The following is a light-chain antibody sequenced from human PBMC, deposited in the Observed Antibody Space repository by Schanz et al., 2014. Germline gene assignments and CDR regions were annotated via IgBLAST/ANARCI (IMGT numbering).Light chain of an antibody. V-gene: IGKV1-5*01. CDR3: QQYNNFWG. CDR2: DAS. Sequence: DIQMTQSPSTLSASVGDRVTITCRASQSISNWLAWYQQKLGKAPKVLIYDASILESGVPSRFSGSGSGTEFTLTISSLQPDDFATDYCQQYNNFWGFGQGTKVEIK. CDR1: QSISNW. J-gene: IGKJ1*01.